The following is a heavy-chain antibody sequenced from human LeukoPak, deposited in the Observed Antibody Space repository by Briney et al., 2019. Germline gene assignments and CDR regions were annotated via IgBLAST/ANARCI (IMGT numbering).Heavy chain of an antibody. CDR2: IRYDGSNK. CDR3: AKGSGSYYHYFDY. J-gene: IGHJ4*02. V-gene: IGHV3-30*02. CDR1: GFTFSSYG. Sequence: GGSLRLSCAASGFTFSSYGMHWVRQAPGKGLEWVAFIRYDGSNKYYADSVKGRFTISRDNSKNTLYLQMNSLRAEDTAVYYCAKGSGSYYHYFDYWGQGTLVTVSS. D-gene: IGHD3-10*01.